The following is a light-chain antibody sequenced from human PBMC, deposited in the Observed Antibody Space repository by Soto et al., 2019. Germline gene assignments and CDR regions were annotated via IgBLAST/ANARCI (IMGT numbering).Light chain of an antibody. V-gene: IGLV2-8*01. CDR3: NSYAGSRTLV. CDR2: EVS. J-gene: IGLJ2*01. CDR1: SSDVGGYNY. Sequence: QSALTQPSSASGSPGQSVTISCTGTSSDVGGYNYVSWYQHHPGKAPKLMIYEVSKRPSGVPDRFSGSKSGNTASLTVSGLQAEDEADYYCNSYAGSRTLVFGGGTKLTVL.